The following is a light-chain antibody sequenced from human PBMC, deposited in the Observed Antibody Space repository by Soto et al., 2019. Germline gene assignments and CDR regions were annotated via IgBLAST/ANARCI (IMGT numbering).Light chain of an antibody. V-gene: IGKV3-20*01. CDR3: QQYGSSSIT. Sequence: EIVLTQSPGTLSLSPGERATLSCTASQSVSSGYLAWYQQKPGQAPRHLIYGASSRATGIPDRFSGSGSGTDFTLTISRLEPEDFAVYYCQQYGSSSITFGQGTRLEIK. CDR2: GAS. J-gene: IGKJ5*01. CDR1: QSVSSGY.